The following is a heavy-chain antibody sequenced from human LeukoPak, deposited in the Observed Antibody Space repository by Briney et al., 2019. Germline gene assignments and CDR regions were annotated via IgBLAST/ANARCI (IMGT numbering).Heavy chain of an antibody. V-gene: IGHV4-39*07. J-gene: IGHJ4*02. D-gene: IGHD2-8*01. CDR1: GGSITSSKYF. CDR2: ISYSGST. Sequence: SETLSLTCAVSGGSITSSKYFWGWIRQPPGKELELIGIISYSGSTDYNPSLKSRVTISTDTSTNQFSLKPTSVTAPDTAVYYCAGLGVMVLVYQFEYWGRGTPVTVSS. CDR3: AGLGVMVLVYQFEY.